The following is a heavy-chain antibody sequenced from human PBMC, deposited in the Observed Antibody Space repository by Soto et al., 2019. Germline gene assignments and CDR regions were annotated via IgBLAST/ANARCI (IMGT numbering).Heavy chain of an antibody. V-gene: IGHV3-9*01. CDR1: GFTFDNYA. CDR2: FSWNSGSI. CDR3: AKSKIYYYYYYYMDV. Sequence: EVQLVESGGGLVQPGRSLTLSCVASGFTFDNYAMHWVRQAPGKGLEWVSGFSWNSGSIGYADSVKGRFTISRDNAKNSLYLQMNSLRAEDTALYYCAKSKIYYYYYYYMDVWGKGTTVTGSS. J-gene: IGHJ6*03. D-gene: IGHD3-3*01.